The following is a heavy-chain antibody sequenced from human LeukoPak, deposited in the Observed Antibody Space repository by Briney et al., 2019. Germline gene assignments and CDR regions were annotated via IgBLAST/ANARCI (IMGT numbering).Heavy chain of an antibody. CDR3: ARVRSVAVPYYFDY. Sequence: GIIPIFGTANYAQKFQGRVTITADESTSTAYMELSSLRSEDTAVYYCARVRSVAVPYYFDYWGQGTLVTVSS. V-gene: IGHV1-69*01. D-gene: IGHD6-19*01. J-gene: IGHJ4*02. CDR2: IIPIFGTA.